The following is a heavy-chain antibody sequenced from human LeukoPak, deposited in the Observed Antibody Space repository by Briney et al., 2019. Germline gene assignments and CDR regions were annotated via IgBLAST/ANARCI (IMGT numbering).Heavy chain of an antibody. CDR1: GGTFSSYA. CDR3: ARATDPSSWDSAYGMDV. J-gene: IGHJ6*02. Sequence: SVKVSCKASGGTFSSYAISWVRQAPGQGLEWMGRIIPILGIANYAQKFQGRVTITADKSTSTAYMELSSLRSEDTAVYYCARATDPSSWDSAYGMDVWGQGTTVTVSS. V-gene: IGHV1-69*04. CDR2: IIPILGIA. D-gene: IGHD6-13*01.